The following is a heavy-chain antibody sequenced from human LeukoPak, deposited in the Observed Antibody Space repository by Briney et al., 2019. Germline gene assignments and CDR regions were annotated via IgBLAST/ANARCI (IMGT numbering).Heavy chain of an antibody. CDR1: GFTFSCYA. J-gene: IGHJ4*02. CDR2: ISGSGGST. D-gene: IGHD4-17*01. Sequence: GGSLRLSCAASGFTFSCYAMSWVRQAPGKGLEWVSAISGSGGSTYYADSVKGRFTISRDNSKNTLYLQMNSLRAEDTAVYYCAKVRDYGDYVLYYFDYWGQGTLVTVSS. V-gene: IGHV3-23*01. CDR3: AKVRDYGDYVLYYFDY.